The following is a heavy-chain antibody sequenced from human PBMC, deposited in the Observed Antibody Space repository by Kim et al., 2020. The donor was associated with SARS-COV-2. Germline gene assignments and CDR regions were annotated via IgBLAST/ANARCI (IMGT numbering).Heavy chain of an antibody. J-gene: IGHJ6*02. V-gene: IGHV3-30*18. CDR2: ISYDGSNK. Sequence: GWSLRLSCAASGFTFSSYGMHWVRQAPGKGLEWVAVISYDGSNKYYADSVKGRFTISRDNSKNTLYLQMNSLRAEDTAVYYCAKDLRSAAAGTAYYYYYGMDVWGQGTTVTVSS. D-gene: IGHD6-13*01. CDR1: GFTFSSYG. CDR3: AKDLRSAAAGTAYYYYYGMDV.